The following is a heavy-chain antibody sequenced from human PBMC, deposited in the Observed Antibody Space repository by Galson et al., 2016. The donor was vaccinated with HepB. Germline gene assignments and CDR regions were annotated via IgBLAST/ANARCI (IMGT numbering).Heavy chain of an antibody. CDR2: IYSTGTT. CDR3: VKPNTAGPSSYFDW. Sequence: SLRLSCAASGFTVSNNYMIWFRQAPGEVLEWVSLIYSTGTTSYADSVKGRFTISTDNSKNTLHLQMNSLRAEDTAVYYCVKPNTAGPSSYFDWWGQGTLVTVSS. J-gene: IGHJ4*02. D-gene: IGHD5-18*01. CDR1: GFTVSNNY. V-gene: IGHV3-66*02.